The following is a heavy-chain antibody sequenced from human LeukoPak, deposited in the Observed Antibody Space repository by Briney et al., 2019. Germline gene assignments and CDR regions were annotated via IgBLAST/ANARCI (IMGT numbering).Heavy chain of an antibody. CDR1: GDTLTELS. CDR2: FDPEEDEI. Sequence: ASVKVSCKVSGDTLTELSMHWVRQAPGKGLEWTGTFDPEEDEIIYAQKFQGRLTMTEDTSTDTAYMDLRSLTSDDTAMYYCAAVGVGLQVFWGQGTLVTVSS. J-gene: IGHJ4*02. V-gene: IGHV1-24*01. D-gene: IGHD4-11*01. CDR3: AAVGVGLQVF.